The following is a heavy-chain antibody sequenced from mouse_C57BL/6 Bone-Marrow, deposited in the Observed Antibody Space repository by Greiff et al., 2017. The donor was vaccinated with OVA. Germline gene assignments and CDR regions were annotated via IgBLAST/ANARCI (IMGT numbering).Heavy chain of an antibody. V-gene: IGHV1-81*01. D-gene: IGHD1-1*01. J-gene: IGHJ4*01. CDR2: IYPRSGNT. CDR3: AIYYGSPYAMDY. CDR1: GYTFTSYG. Sequence: VQLQQSGAELARPGASVKLSCKASGYTFTSYGISWVKQRPGQGLEWIGEIYPRSGNTYYNEKFKGKATLTADKSSSTAYMELRSLTSEDSAVYFCAIYYGSPYAMDYWGQGTSVTVSS.